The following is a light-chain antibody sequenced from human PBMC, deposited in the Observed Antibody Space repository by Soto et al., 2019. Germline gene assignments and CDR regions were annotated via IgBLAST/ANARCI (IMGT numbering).Light chain of an antibody. V-gene: IGKV3-15*01. J-gene: IGKJ4*01. CDR3: QQYTNWPPLT. Sequence: EIVMTQSPATLSVSPGEGATLSCRASQSVHSDLAWYQQKPGQAPRLLIYDASTRATGVPARFSGSGSGTEFTLTISSLQSEDFAVYYCQQYTNWPPLTFGGGTEVEI. CDR2: DAS. CDR1: QSVHSD.